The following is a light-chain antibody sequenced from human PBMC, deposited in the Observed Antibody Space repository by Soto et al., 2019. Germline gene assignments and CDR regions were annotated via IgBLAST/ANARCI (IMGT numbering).Light chain of an antibody. V-gene: IGLV2-14*01. CDR2: NVN. J-gene: IGLJ1*01. CDR3: ASFTNTYSYV. CDR1: SGDVGAYDF. Sequence: QSVLTQPASVSGSPGQSITISCTGTSGDVGAYDFVSWYQQHPGKAPRLMIYNVNNRPAGASNRFSGSKSGSTASLTISTLQAEDEADYYCASFTNTYSYVFGAGTTVTV.